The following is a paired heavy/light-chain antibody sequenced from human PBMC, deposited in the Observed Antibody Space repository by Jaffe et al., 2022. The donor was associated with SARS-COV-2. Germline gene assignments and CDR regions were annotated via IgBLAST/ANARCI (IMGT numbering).Heavy chain of an antibody. Sequence: QAQLVQSGAEVKNPGATVKVSCQASGYSLTSNYIHWVRQAPGQGLEWMGIINPSAGRADYAPKFDGRVTLTRDTSRSTVYMEVRRLTSEDTAVYYCARRGSCSGISCSLDLWGQGTLVTVSS. CDR3: ARRGSCSGISCSLDL. CDR2: INPSAGRA. J-gene: IGHJ5*02. CDR1: GYSLTSNY. V-gene: IGHV1-46*01. D-gene: IGHD2-2*01.
Light chain of an antibody. Sequence: AIQVTQSPSSLSASVGDRLTITCRASQGIGTDLGWYQQKPGKAPKLLIYGASILQSGVPSRFTGSGSGSVFTLTISSLQPEDLATYYCLHDYNYPWAFGQGTKVEI. CDR3: LHDYNYPWA. CDR2: GAS. J-gene: IGKJ1*01. V-gene: IGKV1-6*01. CDR1: QGIGTD.